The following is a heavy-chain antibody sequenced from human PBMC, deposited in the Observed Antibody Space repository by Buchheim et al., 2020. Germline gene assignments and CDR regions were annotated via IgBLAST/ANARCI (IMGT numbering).Heavy chain of an antibody. CDR3: AKDGGFFYDSSGYYYYYYGMDV. J-gene: IGHJ6*02. V-gene: IGHV3-23*01. D-gene: IGHD3-22*01. Sequence: EVQLLESGGGLVQPGGSLRLSCAASGFTFSSYAMSWVRQAPGKGLEWVSAISGSGGSTYYADSVKGRFTISRDNSKNTLYLQMNSLRAEDTAVYYCAKDGGFFYDSSGYYYYYYGMDVWGQGTT. CDR2: ISGSGGST. CDR1: GFTFSSYA.